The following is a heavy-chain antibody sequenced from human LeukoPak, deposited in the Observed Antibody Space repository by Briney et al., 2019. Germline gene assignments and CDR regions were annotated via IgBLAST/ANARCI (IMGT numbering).Heavy chain of an antibody. D-gene: IGHD2-2*01. Sequence: PGGSLRLSCAASGFTVSSNYMSWVRQAPGKGLVWVSVIYSGGSTYYADSVKGRFTISRDNSKNTLYLQMNSLRAEDTAVYYCARAKYERYAFDVWGQGTMVTVSS. J-gene: IGHJ3*01. V-gene: IGHV3-53*01. CDR2: IYSGGST. CDR3: ARAKYERYAFDV. CDR1: GFTVSSNY.